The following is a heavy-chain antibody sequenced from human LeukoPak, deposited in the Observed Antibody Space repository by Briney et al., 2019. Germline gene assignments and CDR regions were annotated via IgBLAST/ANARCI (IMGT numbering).Heavy chain of an antibody. V-gene: IGHV1-2*02. J-gene: IGHJ6*03. CDR1: GYTFTGYY. CDR3: ARGSSGWYAHWDYYYMDV. Sequence: ASVKVSCKASGYTFTGYYMHWVRQAPGQRLEWMGWINPNSGGTNYAQKFQGRVTMTRDTSISTAYMELSRLRSDDTAVYYCARGSSGWYAHWDYYYMDVWGKGTTVTISS. D-gene: IGHD6-19*01. CDR2: INPNSGGT.